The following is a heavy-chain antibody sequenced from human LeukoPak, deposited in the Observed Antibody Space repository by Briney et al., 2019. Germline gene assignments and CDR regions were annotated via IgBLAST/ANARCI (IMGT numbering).Heavy chain of an antibody. D-gene: IGHD6-13*01. J-gene: IGHJ4*02. CDR1: GFTFSNYW. Sequence: PGGSLRLSCAASGFTFSNYWMHWVRQAPGKGLVWVSRINRDGSGTTYADSVKGRFTISRDNAKNTLYLLMNSLRAEDTAVYYCATDRSIGEPGDSCWGQGTPVTVSS. V-gene: IGHV3-74*01. CDR2: INRDGSGT. CDR3: ATDRSIGEPGDSC.